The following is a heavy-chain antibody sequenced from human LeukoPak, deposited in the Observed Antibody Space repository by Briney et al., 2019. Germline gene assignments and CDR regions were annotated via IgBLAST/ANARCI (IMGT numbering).Heavy chain of an antibody. D-gene: IGHD4/OR15-4a*01. CDR2: ISAYNGNT. CDR1: GYTFTSYG. V-gene: IGHV1-18*01. CDR3: ARASHSALTYGMDV. J-gene: IGHJ6*02. Sequence: ASVKVSCKASGYTFTSYGISWVRPAPGQGLEWMGWISAYNGNTNYAQKLQGRVTMTTDTSTSTAYMELRSLRSDDTAVYYCARASHSALTYGMDVWGQGTTVTVSS.